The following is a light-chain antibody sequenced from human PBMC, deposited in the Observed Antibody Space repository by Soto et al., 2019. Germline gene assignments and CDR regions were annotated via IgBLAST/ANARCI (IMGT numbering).Light chain of an antibody. Sequence: EIVLTQSPGTLSLSPGERATLSCRASQSVSSSYLAWYQQKPGQAPRLLIYGASNRATGIPDRFSGSGSGIDFTLTISRLERDDFVVYYCQQYGSSPLWTFGQGTKVEIK. CDR3: QQYGSSPLWT. CDR2: GAS. CDR1: QSVSSSY. J-gene: IGKJ1*01. V-gene: IGKV3-20*01.